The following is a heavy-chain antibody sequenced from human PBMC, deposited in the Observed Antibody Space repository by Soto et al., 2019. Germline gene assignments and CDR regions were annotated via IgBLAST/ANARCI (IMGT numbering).Heavy chain of an antibody. CDR3: ARTNGDLDY. CDR1: GYTFTSYD. CDR2: ISTSSGNR. Sequence: QVQLVQSGAEVKKPGASVKVSCKASGYTFTSYDINWVRQGTGQGLEWMGWISTSSGNRGYAQKFQGRVTMPRDTSISTAYMELSSLRSDDTAVYYCARTNGDLDYWGQGTLVTVSS. D-gene: IGHD4-17*01. J-gene: IGHJ4*02. V-gene: IGHV1-8*01.